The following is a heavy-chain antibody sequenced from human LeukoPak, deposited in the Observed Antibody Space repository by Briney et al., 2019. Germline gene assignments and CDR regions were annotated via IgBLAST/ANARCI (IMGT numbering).Heavy chain of an antibody. D-gene: IGHD6-19*01. CDR3: AREYSSGSIDY. CDR2: ISDSGVIK. CDR1: GFTFSSYA. Sequence: GGSLRLSCAASGFTFSSYAMSWVRQAPGKGLEWVSGISDSGVIKDYADSVKGRFTISRDNAKNSLYLQMNGLRAEDTAVYYCAREYSSGSIDYWGQGTLVTVSS. J-gene: IGHJ4*02. V-gene: IGHV3-23*01.